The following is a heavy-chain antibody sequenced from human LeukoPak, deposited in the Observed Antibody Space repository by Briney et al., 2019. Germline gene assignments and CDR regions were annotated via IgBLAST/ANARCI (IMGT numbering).Heavy chain of an antibody. Sequence: PGGSLRLSCAAPGFTFSSYGMHWVRQAPGKGLEWVAVISSDGSNKYYADSVKGRFTISRDNSKNTLYLQVNSLRAEDTAVYYCAKDRGSGYLGYWGQGTLVTVSS. CDR2: ISSDGSNK. CDR1: GFTFSSYG. D-gene: IGHD6-19*01. J-gene: IGHJ4*02. CDR3: AKDRGSGYLGY. V-gene: IGHV3-30*18.